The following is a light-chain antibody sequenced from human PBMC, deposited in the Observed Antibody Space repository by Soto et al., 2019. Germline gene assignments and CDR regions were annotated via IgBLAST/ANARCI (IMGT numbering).Light chain of an antibody. CDR2: GAS. V-gene: IGKV3-15*01. J-gene: IGKJ5*01. Sequence: EIVMTQSPATLSVSPGERATLSCRASQRVSSILAWYQQKPGQAPRLLIYGASTRATGIPARFSGSGSGTEFTLTISSLQAEDVAVYYCQHYYNAPITFGQGTRLEIK. CDR1: QRVSSI. CDR3: QHYYNAPIT.